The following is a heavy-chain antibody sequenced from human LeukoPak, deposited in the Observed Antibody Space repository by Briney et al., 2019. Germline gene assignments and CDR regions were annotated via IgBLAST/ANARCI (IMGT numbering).Heavy chain of an antibody. V-gene: IGHV3-49*03. CDR2: IRSKAYGGTT. J-gene: IGHJ3*02. CDR3: TRGMGGIVVVPAAMDAFDI. Sequence: PGRSLSLSCTASGFTFGDYAMSWFRQAPGKGLEWVGFIRSKAYGGTTEYAASVKGRFTISRDDSKSIAYLQMNSLKTEDTAVYYCTRGMGGIVVVPAAMDAFDIWGQGTMVTVSS. CDR1: GFTFGDYA. D-gene: IGHD2-2*01.